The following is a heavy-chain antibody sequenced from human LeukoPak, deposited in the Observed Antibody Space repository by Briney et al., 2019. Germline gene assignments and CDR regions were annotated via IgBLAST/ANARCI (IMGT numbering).Heavy chain of an antibody. CDR2: IIPIFGTA. V-gene: IGHV1-69*05. CDR3: AREGYYYDSSGPGNWFDP. J-gene: IGHJ5*02. D-gene: IGHD3-22*01. Sequence: ASVKVSCKASGGTFSSYAISWVRQAPGQGLEWMGRIIPIFGTANYAQKFQGRVTITTDESTSTAYMELRSLRSEDTAVYYCAREGYYYDSSGPGNWFDPWGQGTLVTVSS. CDR1: GGTFSSYA.